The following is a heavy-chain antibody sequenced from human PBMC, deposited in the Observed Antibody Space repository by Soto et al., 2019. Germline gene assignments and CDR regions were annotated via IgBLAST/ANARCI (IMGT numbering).Heavy chain of an antibody. CDR2: TYYRSRWYN. CDR1: GDSVSSNSAA. CDR3: MDV. J-gene: IGHJ6*02. Sequence: PSQTLSLTCAISGDSVSSNSAAWNWIRLSPSRGLEWLARTYYRSRWYNDYAVSVRSRITVNPDTSKNQFSLQLTTVTPPGHYYYYGMDVWGQGTTVTVSS. V-gene: IGHV6-1*01.